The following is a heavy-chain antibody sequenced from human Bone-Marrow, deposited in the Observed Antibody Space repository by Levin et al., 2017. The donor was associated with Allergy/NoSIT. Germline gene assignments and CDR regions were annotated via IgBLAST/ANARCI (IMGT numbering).Heavy chain of an antibody. Sequence: GGSLRLSCAASGFTFRSYSMNWVRQAPGKGLEWISYISDSSNSIYYADSVKGRFTISRDNAKNSLYLQMNSLRDEDTAVYYCARQLVCWGQGTLVTVAS. CDR3: ARQLVC. CDR1: GFTFRSYS. D-gene: IGHD5-24*01. V-gene: IGHV3-48*02. CDR2: ISDSSNSI. J-gene: IGHJ4*02.